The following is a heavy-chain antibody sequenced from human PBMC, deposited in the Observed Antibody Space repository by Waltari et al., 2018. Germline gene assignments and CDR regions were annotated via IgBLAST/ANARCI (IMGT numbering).Heavy chain of an antibody. CDR2: ISGSGGST. CDR1: GFSFNTYA. V-gene: IGHV3-23*01. CDR3: AKQYDFWSGYGDY. J-gene: IGHJ4*02. D-gene: IGHD3-3*01. Sequence: EVHLLESGGGLVQLGGSLRLSCAASGFSFNTYAMRWVRQAPVEGLEWVSSISGSGGSTYYADSVKGRFTISRDNSKNTLSLQMNSLRAEDTAVYYCAKQYDFWSGYGDYWGQGTLVTVSS.